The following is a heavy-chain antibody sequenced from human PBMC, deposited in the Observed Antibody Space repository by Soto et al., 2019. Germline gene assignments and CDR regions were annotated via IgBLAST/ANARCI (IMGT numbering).Heavy chain of an antibody. CDR1: GGSISSYY. V-gene: IGHV4-59*08. CDR3: ATCSYYHDHSGTYHF. Sequence: SETLSLTCTVSGGSISSYYWSWIRQPPGKGLEWIGYIYYSGSTNYNPSLKSRVTISVDTSKNQFSLKLSSVTAADTAVYYCATCSYYHDHSGTYHFWGQGTLVTVSS. D-gene: IGHD3-10*01. J-gene: IGHJ4*02. CDR2: IYYSGST.